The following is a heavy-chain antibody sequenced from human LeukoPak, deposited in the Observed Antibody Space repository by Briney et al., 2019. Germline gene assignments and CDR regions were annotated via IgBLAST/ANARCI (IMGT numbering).Heavy chain of an antibody. CDR2: IIGSGGDT. J-gene: IGHJ4*02. CDR3: ARAPISSGSNYFDY. Sequence: PGGSLRLSCAASGFTFSSYAMSWVRQAPGKGLEWVSTIIGSGGDTYYADSVKGRFTISRDNAKNSLYLQMNSLRAEDTAVYYCARAPISSGSNYFDYWGQGTLVTVSS. V-gene: IGHV3-21*01. D-gene: IGHD6-19*01. CDR1: GFTFSSYA.